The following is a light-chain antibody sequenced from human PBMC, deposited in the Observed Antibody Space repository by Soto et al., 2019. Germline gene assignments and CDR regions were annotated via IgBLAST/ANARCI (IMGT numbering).Light chain of an antibody. CDR3: SAWDASLNGYV. CDR2: NSY. CDR1: SSNIGSKT. J-gene: IGLJ1*01. V-gene: IGLV1-44*01. Sequence: QSVLTQPPSASGTPEQRVTISCSGSSSNIGSKTVNWYQQVPGTVPKLLIYNSYQRPSGVPDRFSGSKSGTSASLAISGLQSEDEADYYCSAWDASLNGYVFGTGTKVTVL.